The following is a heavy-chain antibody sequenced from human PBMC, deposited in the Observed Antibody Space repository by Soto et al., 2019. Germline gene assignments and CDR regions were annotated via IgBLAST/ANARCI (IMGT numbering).Heavy chain of an antibody. CDR1: GGTFSSYA. Sequence: SVKVSCKASGGTFSSYAISWVRQAPGQGLEWMGGIIPIFGTANYAQKFQGRVTITADESTSTAYMELSSLRSEDTAVYYCARVLFGSGSYYPHHYYYYVMDVWGQGTPVTVSS. CDR3: ARVLFGSGSYYPHHYYYYVMDV. J-gene: IGHJ6*02. CDR2: IIPIFGTA. D-gene: IGHD3-10*01. V-gene: IGHV1-69*13.